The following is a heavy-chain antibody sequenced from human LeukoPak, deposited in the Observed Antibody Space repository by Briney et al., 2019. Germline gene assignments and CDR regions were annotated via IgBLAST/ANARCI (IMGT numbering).Heavy chain of an antibody. CDR3: ASRKLGNDY. Sequence: SETLSLTCTVSGGSISSGSYYWSWIRQPAGKGLEWIGRIYTSGSTNYNPSLKSRVTISADTSRDQFSLKLSSVTAADAAVYYCASRKLGNDYWGQGILVTVTS. CDR2: IYTSGST. J-gene: IGHJ4*02. D-gene: IGHD7-27*01. CDR1: GGSISSGSYY. V-gene: IGHV4-61*02.